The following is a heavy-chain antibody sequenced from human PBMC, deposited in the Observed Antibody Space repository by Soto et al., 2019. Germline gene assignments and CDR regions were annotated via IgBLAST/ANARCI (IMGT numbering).Heavy chain of an antibody. J-gene: IGHJ4*02. V-gene: IGHV3-23*01. Sequence: GGSLRLSCTVSGFTFSSYAMSWVRLTPGKGLEWVSAISGSDGITYYADSVKGRFTISRDNSKNTLYLQMNSLRAEDTAVYYCAKYHTGVRYSSSSLNYWGQGTLVTVSS. CDR1: GFTFSSYA. CDR2: ISGSDGIT. CDR3: AKYHTGVRYSSSSLNY. D-gene: IGHD6-6*01.